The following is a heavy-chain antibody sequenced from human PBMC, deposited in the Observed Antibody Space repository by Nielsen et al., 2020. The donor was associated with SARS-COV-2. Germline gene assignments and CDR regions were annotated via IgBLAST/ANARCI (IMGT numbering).Heavy chain of an antibody. J-gene: IGHJ4*02. D-gene: IGHD3-22*01. Sequence: ESLKISCAASGFTFSSYAMSWVRQAPGKGLEWVSAISGSGGSTYYADSVKGRFTISRDNSKNTLYLQMNSLRAEDTAVYYCAKKPVTMIVVVTPYYFDYWGQGTLVTVSS. CDR3: AKKPVTMIVVVTPYYFDY. V-gene: IGHV3-23*01. CDR1: GFTFSSYA. CDR2: ISGSGGST.